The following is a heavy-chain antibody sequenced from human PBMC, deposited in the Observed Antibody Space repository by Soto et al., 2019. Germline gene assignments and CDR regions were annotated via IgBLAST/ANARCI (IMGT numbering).Heavy chain of an antibody. CDR2: INHSGST. J-gene: IGHJ6*02. D-gene: IGHD2-8*02. V-gene: IGHV4-34*01. CDR1: GGSFSGYY. CDR3: ARVCLGLYWYGMDV. Sequence: SETLSLTCAVYGGSFSGYYWSWIRQPPGKGLEWIGEINHSGSTNYNPSLKSRVTISVDTSKNQFSLKLSSVTAADTAVYYCARVCLGLYWYGMDVWGQGTTVTVSS.